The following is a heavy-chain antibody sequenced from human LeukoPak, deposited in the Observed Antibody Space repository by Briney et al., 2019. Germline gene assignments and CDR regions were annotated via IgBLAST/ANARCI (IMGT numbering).Heavy chain of an antibody. Sequence: PSETLSLTCTVSGGSISSSSYYWDWIRQPPGKGLEWIGSIYYSGSTYYNPSLKSRVTISVDTSKNQFSLKLSSVTAADTAVYYCARGRSDLLRYFDWLFPAFDYWGQGTLVTVSS. CDR2: IYYSGST. D-gene: IGHD3-9*01. J-gene: IGHJ4*02. CDR3: ARGRSDLLRYFDWLFPAFDY. CDR1: GGSISSSSYY. V-gene: IGHV4-39*07.